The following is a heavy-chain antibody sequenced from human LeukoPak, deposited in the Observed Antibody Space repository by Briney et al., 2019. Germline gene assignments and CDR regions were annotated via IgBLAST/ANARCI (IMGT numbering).Heavy chain of an antibody. J-gene: IGHJ4*02. CDR3: ASPKYTSGPFNY. Sequence: GGSLRLSCAASGFTVSSNYMSWVRQAPGKGLELVSVMYNTGSTYYADSVKGRFIISRDNSKNTLYLQMNSLRAEDTAVYYCASPKYTSGPFNYWGRGTLVIVSS. V-gene: IGHV3-53*01. CDR2: MYNTGST. CDR1: GFTVSSNY. D-gene: IGHD6-19*01.